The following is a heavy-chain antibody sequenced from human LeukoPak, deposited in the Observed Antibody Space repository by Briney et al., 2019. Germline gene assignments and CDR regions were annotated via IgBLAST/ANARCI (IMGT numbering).Heavy chain of an antibody. D-gene: IGHD2-15*01. CDR3: ARWPYCSGASCSRDY. J-gene: IGHJ4*02. CDR2: IYYSGST. CDR1: GGSISSSSYY. V-gene: IGHV4-39*07. Sequence: SETLSLTCTVSGGSISSSSYYWGWIRQPPGKGLEWIGSIYYSGSTYYNPSLKSRVTISVDTSKNQFSLKLSSVTAADTAVYYCARWPYCSGASCSRDYWGQGTLVTASS.